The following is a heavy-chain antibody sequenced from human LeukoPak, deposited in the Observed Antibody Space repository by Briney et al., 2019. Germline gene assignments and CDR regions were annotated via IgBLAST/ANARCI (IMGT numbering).Heavy chain of an antibody. D-gene: IGHD2-2*01. CDR3: AKAHCSSTSCYDINWFDP. J-gene: IGHJ5*02. V-gene: IGHV3-23*01. CDR1: GFTFSSYA. Sequence: GGSLRLSCAASGFTFSSYAMSWVRQAPGKGLEWVSAISGSGGSTYYADSVKRRFTISRDNSKNTLYLQMNSLRAEDTAVYYCAKAHCSSTSCYDINWFDPWGQGTLVTVSS. CDR2: ISGSGGST.